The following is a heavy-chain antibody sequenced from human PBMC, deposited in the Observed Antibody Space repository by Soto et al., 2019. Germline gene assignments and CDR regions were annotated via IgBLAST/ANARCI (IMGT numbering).Heavy chain of an antibody. CDR1: GGSFSGYY. D-gene: IGHD3-16*01. Sequence: SETLSLTCTVSGGSFSGYYWSWIRQPPGKGLEWVGYVYNNGGTNYNPSLKSRVSISLDTSKKQFSLELTSVTAADTDVYYCARGGAPYNWFDPWGQGTQVTAPQ. J-gene: IGHJ5*02. CDR2: VYNNGGT. CDR3: ARGGAPYNWFDP. V-gene: IGHV4-59*01.